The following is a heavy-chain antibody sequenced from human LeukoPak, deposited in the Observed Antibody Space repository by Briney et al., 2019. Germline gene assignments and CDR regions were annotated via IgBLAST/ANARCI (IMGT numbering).Heavy chain of an antibody. V-gene: IGHV4-59*01. D-gene: IGHD4-17*01. CDR2: IYYSGST. J-gene: IGHJ4*02. CDR3: ALMLYGDYVDY. CDR1: GGSISSYY. Sequence: SETLSLTCTVSGGSISSYYWSWIRQPPGKGLEWIGYIYYSGSTNYNPSLKGRVTISVDTSKNQFSLKLSSVTAADTAVYYCALMLYGDYVDYWGQGTLVTVSS.